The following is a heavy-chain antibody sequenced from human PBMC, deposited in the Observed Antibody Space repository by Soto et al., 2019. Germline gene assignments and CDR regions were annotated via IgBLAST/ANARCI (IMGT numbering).Heavy chain of an antibody. CDR3: AHSLTRPWGVRTAFDI. V-gene: IGHV2-5*01. J-gene: IGHJ3*02. Sequence: QITLKESGPTLVKPTQTLTLTCTFSGFSLSTSGVGVGWIRQPPGKALEWLALIYWNYDKRYSPSLKSRLTITKDPSKSQVVLTMTNLDPVDTATYYCAHSLTRPWGVRTAFDIWGQGTMVTVSS. CDR1: GFSLSTSGVG. CDR2: IYWNYDK. D-gene: IGHD3-10*01.